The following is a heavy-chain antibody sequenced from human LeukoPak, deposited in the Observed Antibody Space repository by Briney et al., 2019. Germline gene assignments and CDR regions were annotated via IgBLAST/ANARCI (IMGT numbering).Heavy chain of an antibody. CDR3: TKVEYPAYFGS. CDR1: GFTFSSYA. J-gene: IGHJ4*02. CDR2: TSGSGGST. V-gene: IGHV3-23*01. D-gene: IGHD2-2*01. Sequence: PGGSLRLSCAASGFTFSSYAMSWVRQAPGKGLEWVSATSGSGGSTYYADSVKGRFTISRDNSKNTLYLQMNSLRAEDTAVYYCTKVEYPAYFGSWGQGTLVTVSS.